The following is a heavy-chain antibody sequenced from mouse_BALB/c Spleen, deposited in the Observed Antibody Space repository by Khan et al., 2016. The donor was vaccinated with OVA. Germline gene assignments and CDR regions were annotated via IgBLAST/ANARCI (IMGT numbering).Heavy chain of an antibody. CDR1: GYAFSNYL. J-gene: IGHJ4*01. CDR2: INPGSGGT. V-gene: IGHV1-54*01. D-gene: IGHD2-10*01. CDR3: ARKKKAYYGNYYPMDY. Sequence: VQLQQSGAELVRPGTSVKVSCKASGYAFSNYLIEWVKQRPGQGLEWIGVINPGSGGTNYTEKFKGKATLTADKSSSTAYMQLSSLTSDDSAVYFCARKKKAYYGNYYPMDYWGQGTSVTVSS.